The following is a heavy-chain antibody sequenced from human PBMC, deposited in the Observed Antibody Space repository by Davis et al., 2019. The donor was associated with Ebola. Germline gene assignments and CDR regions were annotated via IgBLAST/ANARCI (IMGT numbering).Heavy chain of an antibody. Sequence: SETLSLTCTVSGDSISTYYWGWIRQTPGEGLEWVGNINYSGRTNHNTSLKSRVTISIDASKTLFSLKLSSVTASDTAVYYCARDRHAYGLDVWGQGTTVTVSS. CDR3: ARDRHAYGLDV. CDR1: GDSISTYY. CDR2: INYSGRT. V-gene: IGHV4-59*01. J-gene: IGHJ6*02.